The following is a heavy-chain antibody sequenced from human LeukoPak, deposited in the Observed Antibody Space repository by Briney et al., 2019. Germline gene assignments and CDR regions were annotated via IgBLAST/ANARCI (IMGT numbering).Heavy chain of an antibody. V-gene: IGHV1-2*02. CDR2: INPNSGGT. Sequence: ASVKVSCKASGYTFTGYYMHWVRQAPGQGLEWMGWINPNSGGTNYAQKLQGRVTMTTDTSTSTAYMELRSLRSDDTAVYYCARDRGIVGARGVDYWGQGTLVTVSS. J-gene: IGHJ4*02. CDR3: ARDRGIVGARGVDY. CDR1: GYTFTGYY. D-gene: IGHD1-26*01.